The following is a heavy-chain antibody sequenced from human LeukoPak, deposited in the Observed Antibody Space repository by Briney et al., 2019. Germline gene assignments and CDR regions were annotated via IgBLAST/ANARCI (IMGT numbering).Heavy chain of an antibody. CDR2: ISSSSSYT. Sequence: PGGSLRLSCVGSGFTFSSYSMNWVRQAPGKGLEWVSAISSSSSYTYYADSVKGRFTISRDNAKNSLYLQMNSLRAEDTAVYYCARVQDYGGQTHFDYWGQGTLVTVSS. CDR3: ARVQDYGGQTHFDY. CDR1: GFTFSSYS. V-gene: IGHV3-21*01. D-gene: IGHD4-23*01. J-gene: IGHJ4*02.